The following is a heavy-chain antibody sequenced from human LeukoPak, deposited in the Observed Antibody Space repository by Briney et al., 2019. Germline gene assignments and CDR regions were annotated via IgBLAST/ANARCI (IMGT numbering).Heavy chain of an antibody. CDR3: ARAVAAMAALSY. CDR1: GFTFSSYA. Sequence: PGGSLRLSCAASGFTFSSYAMHWVRQAPGKGLEWVAVISYDGSNKYYADSVKGRFTISRDNSKNTLYLQMNSLRAEDTAVYYCARAVAAMAALSYWGQGTLVTVSS. D-gene: IGHD2-15*01. V-gene: IGHV3-30*04. J-gene: IGHJ4*02. CDR2: ISYDGSNK.